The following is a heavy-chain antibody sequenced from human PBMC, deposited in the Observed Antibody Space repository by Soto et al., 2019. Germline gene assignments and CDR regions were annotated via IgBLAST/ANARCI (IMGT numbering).Heavy chain of an antibody. CDR1: GFTFDDYA. V-gene: IGHV3-9*01. D-gene: IGHD6-13*01. CDR2: ISWNSGSI. J-gene: IGHJ6*02. CDR3: AKEKIPYSSSWYDSDGGMDV. Sequence: EVQLVESGGGLVQPGRSLRLSCAASGFTFDDYAMHWVRQAPGKGLEWVSGISWNSGSIGYADSVKGRFTISRDNAKNYLYLQMNSLRAEDTALYYCAKEKIPYSSSWYDSDGGMDVWGQGTTVTVSS.